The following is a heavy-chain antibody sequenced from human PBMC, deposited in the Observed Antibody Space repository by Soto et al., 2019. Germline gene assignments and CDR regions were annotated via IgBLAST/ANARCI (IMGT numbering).Heavy chain of an antibody. CDR3: ATATKTGYYEN. Sequence: PGGSLRLSCAVSGFTFSKYDMHWVRQSTEKGLEWVAAIGTAGDTYYPGSVKGRFTISRENAKNSLYLQMNTLRAGDTAIYYCATATKTGYYENWGQGTLVTVSS. V-gene: IGHV3-13*01. J-gene: IGHJ4*02. D-gene: IGHD1-26*01. CDR1: GFTFSKYD. CDR2: IGTAGDT.